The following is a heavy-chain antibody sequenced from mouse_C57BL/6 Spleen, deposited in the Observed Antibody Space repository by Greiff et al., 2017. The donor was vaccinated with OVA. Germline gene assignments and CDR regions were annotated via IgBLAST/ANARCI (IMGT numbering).Heavy chain of an antibody. J-gene: IGHJ4*01. CDR2: IYWDDDK. CDR3: ARASSTVVAEGAMDY. D-gene: IGHD1-1*01. V-gene: IGHV8-12*01. Sequence: QVTLKESGPGILQSSQTLSLTCSFSGFSLSTSGMGVSWIRQPSGKGLEWLAHIYWDDDKRYNPSLKSRLTISKDTSRNQVFLKLTSVDTADTATYYCARASSTVVAEGAMDYWGQGTSVTVSS. CDR1: GFSLSTSGMG.